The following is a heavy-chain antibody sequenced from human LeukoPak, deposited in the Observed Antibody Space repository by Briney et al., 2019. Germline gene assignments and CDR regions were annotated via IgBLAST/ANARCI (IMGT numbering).Heavy chain of an antibody. V-gene: IGHV3-74*01. D-gene: IGHD3-22*01. CDR1: GFTFSSDW. J-gene: IGHJ4*02. CDR3: ARAWDDSSGNDY. Sequence: PGGSLRLSCAASGFTFSSDWMHWVRQAPGKGLVWVSRINSDGNATNYADSVKGRFTISRDNTKNTLYLQMNSLRAEDTAVYYCARAWDDSSGNDYWGQGTLVTVSS. CDR2: INSDGNAT.